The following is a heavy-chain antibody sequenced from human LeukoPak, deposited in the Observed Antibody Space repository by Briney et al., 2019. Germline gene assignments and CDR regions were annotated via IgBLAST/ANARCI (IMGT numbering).Heavy chain of an antibody. CDR2: IDHGGST. D-gene: IGHD2-21*01. V-gene: IGHV4-34*01. CDR3: AKREDFLWWNY. J-gene: IGHJ4*02. Sequence: SETLSLTCVVYGGSFSGYYWSWVRQPPGKGLEWIGEIDHGGSTKSNPSLKNRVTMPVDTSKKQFSLRLSSVTAADTAVYYCAKREDFLWWNYWGQGTRVTVSS. CDR1: GGSFSGYY.